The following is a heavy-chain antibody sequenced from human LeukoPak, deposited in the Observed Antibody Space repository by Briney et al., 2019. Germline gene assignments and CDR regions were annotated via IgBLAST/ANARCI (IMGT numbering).Heavy chain of an antibody. D-gene: IGHD1-1*01. V-gene: IGHV3-23*01. CDR3: ATSPNEYSPLNY. J-gene: IGHJ4*02. CDR2: ISGSGGST. Sequence: GGSLRLSYAASGSTFSSYDMSWVRQAPGKGLEWVSAISGSGGSTYYADSVKGRFTSSRDNSKNTLYLQMNSLRAEDTAVYYCATSPNEYSPLNYWGPGTLVTVSS. CDR1: GSTFSSYD.